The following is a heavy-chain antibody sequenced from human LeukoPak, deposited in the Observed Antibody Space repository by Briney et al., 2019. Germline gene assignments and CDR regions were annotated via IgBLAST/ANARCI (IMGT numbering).Heavy chain of an antibody. CDR3: CPVRRGYSYGYVRGYDY. CDR2: INPSGGDT. D-gene: IGHD5-18*01. CDR1: GYTFTSYY. J-gene: IGHJ4*02. V-gene: IGHV1-46*01. Sequence: GASVKISCKASGYTFTSYYMHWVRQAPGQGLEWMGIINPSGGDTSYAQKFQGRVTMTRDTSISTAYMELSRLRSDDTAVYYCCPVRRGYSYGYVRGYDYWGQGTLVTVSS.